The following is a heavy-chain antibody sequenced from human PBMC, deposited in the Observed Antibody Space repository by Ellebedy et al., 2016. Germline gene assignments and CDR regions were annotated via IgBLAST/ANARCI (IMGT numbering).Heavy chain of an antibody. V-gene: IGHV3-9*01. Sequence: SLKISXAASGFSFDDHAMHWVRQAPGKGLEWVSGITWNSYTLGYADSVKGRFTISRDNAKNSLYLQMNSLRAEDTALYYCAKELGTLDNWGQGTLVTVSS. D-gene: IGHD7-27*01. J-gene: IGHJ4*02. CDR3: AKELGTLDN. CDR1: GFSFDDHA. CDR2: ITWNSYTL.